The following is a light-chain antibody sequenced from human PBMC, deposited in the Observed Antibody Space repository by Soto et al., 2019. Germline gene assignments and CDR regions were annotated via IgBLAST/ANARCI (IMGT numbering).Light chain of an antibody. J-gene: IGLJ2*01. Sequence: QSVLTQPPSASGTPGQRVTISCSGSSPNIGSKTVKWYQQLPGTAPKLLIYSNNQRPSGVPDRFSGSKSGTSASLAISGLQYDDEADYYCSAWDDSLNGVVFGGGTKLTVL. CDR3: SAWDDSLNGVV. V-gene: IGLV1-44*01. CDR1: SPNIGSKT. CDR2: SNN.